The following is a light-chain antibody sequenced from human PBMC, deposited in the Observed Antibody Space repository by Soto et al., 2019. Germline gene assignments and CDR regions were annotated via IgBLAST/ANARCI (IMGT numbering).Light chain of an antibody. J-gene: IGKJ3*01. Sequence: DIQMTPSPSSLSASVGDRVTITCRASQAISNYVAWYQQRPGKVPKLLIYTASTLQSGVPSRFSGSGSGTDFTLTISSLQPEDVATYYCQMHNSAPFSFGPGTKVDIK. V-gene: IGKV1-27*01. CDR1: QAISNY. CDR3: QMHNSAPFS. CDR2: TAS.